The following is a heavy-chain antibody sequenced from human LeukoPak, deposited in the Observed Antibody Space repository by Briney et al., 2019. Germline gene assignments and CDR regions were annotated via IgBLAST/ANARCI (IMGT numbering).Heavy chain of an antibody. Sequence: GGSLGLSCAASGFTFSSYSMNWVRQAPGKGLEWVSYIGSSSSTIYYADSVKGRFTISRDNSKNTLYLQMNSLRAEDTAVYYCAKDYDFGVVITIDYWGQGTLVTVSS. CDR1: GFTFSSYS. D-gene: IGHD3-3*01. V-gene: IGHV3-48*01. CDR3: AKDYDFGVVITIDY. J-gene: IGHJ4*02. CDR2: IGSSSSTI.